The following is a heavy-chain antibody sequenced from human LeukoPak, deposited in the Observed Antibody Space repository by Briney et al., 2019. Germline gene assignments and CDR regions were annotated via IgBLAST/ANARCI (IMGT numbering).Heavy chain of an antibody. V-gene: IGHV3-33*01. Sequence: PGGSLRLCCAASGFTFSTYGLHWVRQAPGKGLEWVALIWYDGSNKYYADSVKGRFTISRDNSKNTLYLQMNSLRAEDTAVYYCAREKQKYSSGWYCLDYWGQGTLVTVSS. CDR3: AREKQKYSSGWYCLDY. D-gene: IGHD6-19*01. J-gene: IGHJ4*02. CDR1: GFTFSTYG. CDR2: IWYDGSNK.